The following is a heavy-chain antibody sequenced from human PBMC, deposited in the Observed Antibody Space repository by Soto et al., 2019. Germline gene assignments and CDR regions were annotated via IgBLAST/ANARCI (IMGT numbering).Heavy chain of an antibody. CDR1: GDTFIKND. V-gene: IGHV1-8*01. D-gene: IGHD6-25*01. CDR3: ARRKERSGPNYFDV. CDR2: MNPSNGNA. J-gene: IGHJ4*02. Sequence: GASVKVSCKASGDTFIKNDINWVRQATGQGLEWMGWMNPSNGNAGYAQNFRGRVTMTSNTSITTAYMELSGLRYEDTAVYYCARRKERSGPNYFDVWGQGTLVTV.